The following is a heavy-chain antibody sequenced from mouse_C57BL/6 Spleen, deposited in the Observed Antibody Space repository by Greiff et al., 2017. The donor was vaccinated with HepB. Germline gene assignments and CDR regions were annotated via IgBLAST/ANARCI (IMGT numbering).Heavy chain of an antibody. D-gene: IGHD1-1*01. Sequence: EVMLVESGGGLVQPGGSLSLSCAASGFTFTDYYMSWVRQPPGKALEWLGFIRNKANGYTTEYSASVKGRFTISRDNSQSILYLQMNALRAEDSATYYCASLLLRSPHAMDYWGQGTSVTVSS. J-gene: IGHJ4*01. CDR3: ASLLLRSPHAMDY. CDR2: IRNKANGYTT. CDR1: GFTFTDYY. V-gene: IGHV7-3*01.